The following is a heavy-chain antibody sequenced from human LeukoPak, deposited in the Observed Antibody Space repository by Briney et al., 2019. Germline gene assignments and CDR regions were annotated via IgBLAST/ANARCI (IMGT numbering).Heavy chain of an antibody. CDR3: ARGGSLLDY. Sequence: TLSLTCTVSGGSISSGSYYWSWIRQPAGKGLEWIGRIYTSGSTNYNPSLKSRVTISVDTSKNQFSLKLSSVTAADTAVYYCARGGSLLDYWGQGTLVTVSS. V-gene: IGHV4-61*02. CDR2: IYTSGST. J-gene: IGHJ4*02. D-gene: IGHD2-15*01. CDR1: GGSISSGSYY.